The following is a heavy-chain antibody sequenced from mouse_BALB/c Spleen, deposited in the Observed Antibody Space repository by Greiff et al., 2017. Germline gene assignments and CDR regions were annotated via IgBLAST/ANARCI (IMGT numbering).Heavy chain of an antibody. J-gene: IGHJ4*01. CDR1: GFSLTSYG. CDR2: IWAGGST. CDR3: ARDQGYRYDGSMDY. V-gene: IGHV2-9*02. Sequence: VMLVESGPGLVAPSQSLSITCTVSGFSLTSYGVHWVRQPPGKGLEWLGVIWAGGSTNYNSALMSRLSISNDNSKSQVFLKMNSLQTDDTAMYYCARDQGYRYDGSMDYWGQGTSVTVSS. D-gene: IGHD2-14*01.